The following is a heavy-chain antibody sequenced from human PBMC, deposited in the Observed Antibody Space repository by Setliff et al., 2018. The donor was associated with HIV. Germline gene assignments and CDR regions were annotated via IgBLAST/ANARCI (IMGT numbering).Heavy chain of an antibody. CDR2: IDPNGGAT. J-gene: IGHJ3*02. Sequence: ASVKVSCKASAYTFTGYCMHWVRQAPGQGLEWLGIIDPNGGATNNAQKLQGRLTVTTDTSTGTLYMELSNLRSDDSAVYYCARAGGGATDQAFDIWGQGTMVTV. D-gene: IGHD2-2*01. CDR1: AYTFTGYC. CDR3: ARAGGGATDQAFDI. V-gene: IGHV1-46*01.